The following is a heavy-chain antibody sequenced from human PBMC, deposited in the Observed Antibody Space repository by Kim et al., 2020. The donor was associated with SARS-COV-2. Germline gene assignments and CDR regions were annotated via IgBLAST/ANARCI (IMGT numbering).Heavy chain of an antibody. V-gene: IGHV4-39*01. CDR3: ARRRELLWFGESHYGMDV. Sequence: KSRVTISVDTSNNQFSLKLSSVTAADTAVYYCARRRELLWFGESHYGMDVWGQGTTVTVSS. J-gene: IGHJ6*02. D-gene: IGHD3-10*01.